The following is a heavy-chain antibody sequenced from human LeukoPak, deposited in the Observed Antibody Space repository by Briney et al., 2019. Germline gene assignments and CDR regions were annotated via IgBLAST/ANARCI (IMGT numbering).Heavy chain of an antibody. CDR2: INSNGNTT. CDR1: GFTFNTYC. J-gene: IGHJ4*02. V-gene: IGHV3-74*01. D-gene: IGHD5-18*01. Sequence: QPGVSLRLSCAASGFTFNTYCMHWARHVPGKGLVWVSRINSNGNTTPYADSVKGRFTISRDNAKNTLFLQMNSLRAEDTAVYYCARGGGNSYAPVDYWGQGTLVTVSS. CDR3: ARGGGNSYAPVDY.